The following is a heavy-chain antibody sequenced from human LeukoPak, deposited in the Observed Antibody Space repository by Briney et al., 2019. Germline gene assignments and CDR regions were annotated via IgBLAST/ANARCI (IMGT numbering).Heavy chain of an antibody. D-gene: IGHD5-12*01. V-gene: IGHV3-7*01. CDR3: ARVEYSGWNLEY. CDR2: INQGGSVQ. J-gene: IGHJ4*02. CDR1: GFTFRSYW. Sequence: GGSLRLSCAATGFTFRSYWMSWVRQAPGKGLEWVANINQGGSVQYYMDSVKGRFTISRDDAKNSLYVQMNSLRDEDTAVYYCARVEYSGWNLEYWGQGTLVTVSS.